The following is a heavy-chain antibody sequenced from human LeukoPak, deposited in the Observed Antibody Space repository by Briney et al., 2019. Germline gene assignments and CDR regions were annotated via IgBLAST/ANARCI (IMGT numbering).Heavy chain of an antibody. CDR3: AKSYGDYLGYFDS. J-gene: IGHJ4*02. V-gene: IGHV3-23*01. CDR2: ISDGGGTT. CDR1: GFNFSTYA. D-gene: IGHD4-17*01. Sequence: GGSLRLSCAASGFNFSTYAMSWVRQAPGKGLEWVSGISDGGGTTNYADAVKGRFTISRDKSKNTLFLQMNSLRAEDTAVYYCAKSYGDYLGYFDSWGQGTLVTVSS.